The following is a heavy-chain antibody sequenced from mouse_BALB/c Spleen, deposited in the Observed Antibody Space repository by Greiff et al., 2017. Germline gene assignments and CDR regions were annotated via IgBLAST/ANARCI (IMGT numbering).Heavy chain of an antibody. J-gene: IGHJ1*01. Sequence: LQQPGSELVRPGASVKLSCKASGYTFTSYWMHWVKQRPGQGLEWIGNIYPGSGSTNYDEKFKSKATLTVDTSSSTAYMQLSSLTSEDSAVYYGTLYGSSYLYWYFDGWGAGTTVTVSS. CDR2: IYPGSGST. V-gene: IGHV1S22*01. D-gene: IGHD1-1*01. CDR3: TLYGSSYLYWYFDG. CDR1: GYTFTSYW.